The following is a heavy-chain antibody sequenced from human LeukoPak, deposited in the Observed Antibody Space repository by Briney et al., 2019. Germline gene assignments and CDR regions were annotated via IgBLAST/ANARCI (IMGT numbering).Heavy chain of an antibody. V-gene: IGHV4-34*01. Sequence: SETLSLTCAVYGGSFSGYYWSWIRQPPGKGLEWIGEINHSGSTNYNPPLKSRVTISVDTSKNQFSLKLSSVTAADTAVYYCARFRRYYDILTGYYKYESSDAFDTWGQGTMVTVSS. CDR1: GGSFSGYY. CDR2: INHSGST. CDR3: ARFRRYYDILTGYYKYESSDAFDT. J-gene: IGHJ3*02. D-gene: IGHD3-9*01.